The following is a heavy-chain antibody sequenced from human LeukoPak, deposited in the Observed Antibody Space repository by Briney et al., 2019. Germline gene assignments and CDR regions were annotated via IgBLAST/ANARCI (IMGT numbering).Heavy chain of an antibody. J-gene: IGHJ6*03. V-gene: IGHV4-38-2*02. CDR2: IYHSGST. CDR1: GYSISSGYY. D-gene: IGHD1-26*01. CDR3: ARGGSYGDYYYYYMDV. Sequence: SETLSLTCTVSGYSISSGYYWGWIRQPPGKGLEWIGSIYHSGSTYYNPSLKSRVTISVDTSKIQFSLKLSSVTAADTAVYYCARGGSYGDYYYYYMDVWGKGTTVTVSS.